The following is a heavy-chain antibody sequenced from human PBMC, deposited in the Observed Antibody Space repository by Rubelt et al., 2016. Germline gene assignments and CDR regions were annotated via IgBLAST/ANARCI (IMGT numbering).Heavy chain of an antibody. D-gene: IGHD2-2*01. CDR3: ASRIVVVPAAIFFDY. CDR2: IYYSGST. Sequence: QVQLQQWGAGLLKPSETLSLTCAVYGGSFSGYYWSWIRQPPGKGLEWIGSIYYSGSTYYNPSLKSRVIISVDTSKNQCSLNLSAVTAADTAVYYCASRIVVVPAAIFFDYWGQGTLVTVSS. J-gene: IGHJ4*02. CDR1: GGSFSGYY. V-gene: IGHV4-34*01.